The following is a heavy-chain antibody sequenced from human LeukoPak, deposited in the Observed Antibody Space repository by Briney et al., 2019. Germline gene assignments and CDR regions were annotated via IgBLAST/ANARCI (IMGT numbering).Heavy chain of an antibody. CDR3: ARLGYSYTSPLENFDY. J-gene: IGHJ4*02. CDR2: IYPGDSDT. D-gene: IGHD5-18*01. Sequence: GESLKISCKGSGYSFTRYWIGWVRQMPGKGLEWMGIIYPGDSDTRYSPSFQGQVTISADRSISTAYLQWSSLKASDTAMYYCARLGYSYTSPLENFDYWGQGTLVTVSS. CDR1: GYSFTRYW. V-gene: IGHV5-51*01.